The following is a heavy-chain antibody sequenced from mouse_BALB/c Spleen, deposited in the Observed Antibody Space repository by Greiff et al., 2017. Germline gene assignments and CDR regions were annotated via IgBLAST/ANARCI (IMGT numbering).Heavy chain of an antibody. V-gene: IGHV1S81*02. CDR1: GYTFTSYY. Sequence: VQLQQSGAELVKPGASVKLSCKASGYTFTSYYMYWVKQRPGQGLEWIGEINPSNGGTNFNEKFKSKATLTVDKSSSTAYMQLSSLTSEDSAVYYCTRELGPNYYAMDYWGQGTSVTVSS. D-gene: IGHD4-1*01. CDR2: INPSNGGT. J-gene: IGHJ4*01. CDR3: TRELGPNYYAMDY.